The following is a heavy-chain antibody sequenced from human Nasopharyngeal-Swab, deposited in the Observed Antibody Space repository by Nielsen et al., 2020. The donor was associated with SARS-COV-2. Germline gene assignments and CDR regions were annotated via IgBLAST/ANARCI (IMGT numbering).Heavy chain of an antibody. CDR1: GFTFSSYA. CDR2: IYSGGSST. Sequence: GGSLRLSCAASGFTFSSYAMSWVRQAPGKGLEWVSVIYSGGSSTYYADSVKGRFTISRDNPKDTLYLQMNSLRAEDTAVYYCAKGAGGDFWSGYLRFLDYWGQGTLVTVSS. V-gene: IGHV3-23*03. J-gene: IGHJ4*02. CDR3: AKGAGGDFWSGYLRFLDY. D-gene: IGHD3-3*01.